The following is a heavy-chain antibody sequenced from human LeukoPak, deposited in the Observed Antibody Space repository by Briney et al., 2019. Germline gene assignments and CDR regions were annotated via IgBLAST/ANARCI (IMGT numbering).Heavy chain of an antibody. V-gene: IGHV4-59*12. J-gene: IGHJ4*02. CDR2: IYYSGST. D-gene: IGHD2-15*01. Sequence: SETLSLTCTVSGGSISSYYWSWIRQPPGKGLEWIGYIYYSGSTSYNPSLKSRVTISVDRSKKQFSLKLSSVTAADTAVYYCARVSGSGFAPDYWGQGALVTVSS. CDR1: GGSISSYY. CDR3: ARVSGSGFAPDY.